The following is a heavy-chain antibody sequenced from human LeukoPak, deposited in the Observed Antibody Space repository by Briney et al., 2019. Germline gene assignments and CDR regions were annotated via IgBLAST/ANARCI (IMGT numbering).Heavy chain of an antibody. CDR2: IWKDGSSK. CDR3: ARDDAGSQDVFLGTVDY. Sequence: GGSLRLSCAASGFTFSSYTMHWVRQAPGKGLEWVARIWKDGSSKYSADSVKGRFTISRDKSNNKPYVQMTSLRAEDTAVYYCARDDAGSQDVFLGTVDYWGQRTPVTVSS. CDR1: GFTFSSYT. V-gene: IGHV3-33*01. J-gene: IGHJ4*02. D-gene: IGHD2-21*02.